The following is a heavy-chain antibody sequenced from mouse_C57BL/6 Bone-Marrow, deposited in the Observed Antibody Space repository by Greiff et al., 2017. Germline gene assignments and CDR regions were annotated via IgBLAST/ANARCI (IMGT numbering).Heavy chain of an antibody. D-gene: IGHD3-3*01. CDR1: GYTFTDYE. CDR3: TRSRGREDYFDY. CDR2: IDPETGGT. Sequence: VKLVESGAELVRPGASVTLSCKASGYTFTDYEMHWVKQTPVHGLEWIGAIDPETGGTAYNQKFKGKAILTADKSSSTAYMELRSLTSEDSAVYYCTRSRGREDYFDYWGQGTTLTVAS. V-gene: IGHV1-15*01. J-gene: IGHJ2*01.